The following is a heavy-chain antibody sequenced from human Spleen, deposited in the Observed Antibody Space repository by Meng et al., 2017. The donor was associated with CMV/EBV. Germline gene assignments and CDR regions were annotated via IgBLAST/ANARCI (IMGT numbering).Heavy chain of an antibody. V-gene: IGHV1-46*01. CDR3: ARGSIFYGSGITIFGVVGGY. CDR1: FTSYH. J-gene: IGHJ4*02. Sequence: FTSYHVHRVRQAPGPGVEWIGIIKPSGGSTSYAQKFQGRVTMTRDTSTSTVYMELSSLRSEDTAVYYCARGSIFYGSGITIFGVVGGYWGQGTLVTVSS. CDR2: IKPSGGST. D-gene: IGHD3-3*01.